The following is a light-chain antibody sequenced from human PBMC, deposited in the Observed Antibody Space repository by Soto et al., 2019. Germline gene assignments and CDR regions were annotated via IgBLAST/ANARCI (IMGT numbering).Light chain of an antibody. CDR1: QSISSW. V-gene: IGKV1-5*01. CDR2: DAS. Sequence: IQMTQSPATLSASVGDRVTITCRSSQSISSWLAWYQQKPGKAPKLLIYDASSLESGVPSRCSGSGSGTEFTLTISSLQPDDVATYYCRQYNSYSPWTFGQGTKVDI. J-gene: IGKJ1*01. CDR3: RQYNSYSPWT.